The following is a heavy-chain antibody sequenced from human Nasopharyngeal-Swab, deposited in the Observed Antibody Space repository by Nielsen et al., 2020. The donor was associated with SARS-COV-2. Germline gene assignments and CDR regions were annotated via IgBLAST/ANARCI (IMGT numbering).Heavy chain of an antibody. CDR2: IDPSDSYT. Sequence: VRQMPGKGLEWMGRIDPSDSYTNYSPSFQGHVTISADKSISTAYLQWSSLKAPDTAMYYCARRGGTAGSDAFDIWGQGTMVTVSS. CDR3: ARRGGTAGSDAFDI. D-gene: IGHD6-13*01. J-gene: IGHJ3*02. V-gene: IGHV5-10-1*01.